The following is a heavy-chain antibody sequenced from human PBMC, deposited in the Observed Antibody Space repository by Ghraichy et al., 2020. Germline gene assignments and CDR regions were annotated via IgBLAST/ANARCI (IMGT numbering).Heavy chain of an antibody. CDR2: ISTDGSRT. CDR3: ARDPYCSSTNCYTGSWFDA. J-gene: IGHJ5*02. Sequence: GGSLRLSCAASGFTFSSYWMHWVRQAPGKGLVWVSSISTDGSRTSYADSVKGRFTISRDNAKNTLYLQMNSLRAEDTAVYYCARDPYCSSTNCYTGSWFDAWGLGTLVTVSS. CDR1: GFTFSSYW. D-gene: IGHD2-2*02. V-gene: IGHV3-74*01.